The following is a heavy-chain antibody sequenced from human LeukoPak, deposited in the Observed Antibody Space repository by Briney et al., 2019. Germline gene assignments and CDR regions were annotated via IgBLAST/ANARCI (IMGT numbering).Heavy chain of an antibody. Sequence: SETLSLTCTVSGGSVSSSSYYWGWIRQPPGKGLEWIGSIYYSGSTYYNPSLKSRVTISVDTSKNQFSLKLSSVTAADTAVYYCAGPRAGYYGAYYMDVWGKGTMVTVS. V-gene: IGHV4-39*01. CDR2: IYYSGST. J-gene: IGHJ6*03. CDR3: AGPRAGYYGAYYMDV. D-gene: IGHD3-10*01. CDR1: GGSVSSSSYY.